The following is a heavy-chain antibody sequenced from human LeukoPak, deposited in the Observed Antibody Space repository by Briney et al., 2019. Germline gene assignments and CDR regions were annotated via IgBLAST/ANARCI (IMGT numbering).Heavy chain of an antibody. D-gene: IGHD3-10*01. CDR3: AKDGGVRGVIDAFGI. Sequence: WGSLRLSCAVSGCTFSGYAMSWVRQAPGKGLEWVGTISGSGGSTYYADSATGRFTISRDNSKNTLYLQMNSLRAEDTAGYYFAKDGGVRGVIDAFGIWGQGTMVTVSS. CDR2: ISGSGGST. CDR1: GCTFSGYA. V-gene: IGHV3-23*01. J-gene: IGHJ3*02.